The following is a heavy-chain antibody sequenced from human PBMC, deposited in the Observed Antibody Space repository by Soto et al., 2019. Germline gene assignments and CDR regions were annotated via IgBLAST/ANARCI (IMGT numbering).Heavy chain of an antibody. Sequence: GGSLRLSCAASGFTFSSYEMNWVRQAPGKGLEWVSYISSSGSTIYYADSVKGRFTISRDNAKNSLYLQMNSLRAEDTAVYYCASIPYDFWSNGMDVWGQGTTVTVSS. V-gene: IGHV3-48*03. CDR3: ASIPYDFWSNGMDV. J-gene: IGHJ6*02. CDR2: ISSSGSTI. CDR1: GFTFSSYE. D-gene: IGHD3-3*01.